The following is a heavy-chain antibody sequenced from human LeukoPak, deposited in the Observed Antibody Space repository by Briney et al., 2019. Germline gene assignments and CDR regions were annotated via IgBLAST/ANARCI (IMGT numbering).Heavy chain of an antibody. CDR2: INPNSGDT. D-gene: IGHD2-2*01. CDR3: ARGMGVLVPAATWFDP. CDR1: GYTFTGYH. Sequence: GASVKVSCKASGYTFTGYHMHWVRQAPGQGLEWMGWINPNSGDTNYAQKFQGRVTMTRDTSISTAYMDLSRLRSDDTAVYYCARGMGVLVPAATWFDPWGQGTLVTVSS. V-gene: IGHV1-2*02. J-gene: IGHJ5*02.